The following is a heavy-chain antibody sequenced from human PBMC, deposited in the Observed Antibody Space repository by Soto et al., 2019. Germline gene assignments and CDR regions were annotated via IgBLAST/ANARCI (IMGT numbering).Heavy chain of an antibody. CDR1: GGSISSSSYY. J-gene: IGHJ3*02. Sequence: QLQLQESGPGLVKPSETLSLTCTVSGGSISSSSYYWGWIRQPPGKGLEWIGSIYYSGSTYYNPSLKSRVTISVDTSKNQFSLKLSSVTAADTAVYYCARSFRSSWYLVAFDIWGQGTMVTVSS. CDR2: IYYSGST. D-gene: IGHD6-13*01. CDR3: ARSFRSSWYLVAFDI. V-gene: IGHV4-39*01.